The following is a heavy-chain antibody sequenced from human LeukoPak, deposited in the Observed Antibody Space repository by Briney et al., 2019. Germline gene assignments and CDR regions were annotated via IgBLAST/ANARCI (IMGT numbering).Heavy chain of an antibody. CDR1: GFTFDDYA. V-gene: IGHV3-43*02. D-gene: IGHD3-22*01. CDR3: AKDHITMIGNWFDP. Sequence: GGSLRLSCAASGFTFDDYAMHWVRQAPGKGLEWVSLISGDGGSTYYADSVKGRFTISGDNSKNSLYLQMNSLRTEDTALYYCAKDHITMIGNWFDPWGQGTLVTVSS. J-gene: IGHJ5*02. CDR2: ISGDGGST.